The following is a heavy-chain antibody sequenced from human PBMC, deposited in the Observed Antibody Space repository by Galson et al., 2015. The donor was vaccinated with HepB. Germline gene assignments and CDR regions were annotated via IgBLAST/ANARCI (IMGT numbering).Heavy chain of an antibody. CDR1: GYTFTSYG. Sequence: SVRVSCKASGYTFTSYGISWVRQAPGQGLEWMGGIIPIFGTANYAQKFQGRVTITADESTSTAYMELSSLRSEDTAVYYCASVGSVVPAATEAVIDYWGQGTLVTVSS. CDR2: IIPIFGTA. CDR3: ASVGSVVPAATEAVIDY. J-gene: IGHJ4*02. V-gene: IGHV1-69*13. D-gene: IGHD2-2*01.